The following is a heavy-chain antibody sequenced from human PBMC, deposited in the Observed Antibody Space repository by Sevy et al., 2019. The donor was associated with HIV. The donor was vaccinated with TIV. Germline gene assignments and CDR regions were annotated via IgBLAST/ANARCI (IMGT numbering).Heavy chain of an antibody. J-gene: IGHJ4*02. CDR1: GFTFSNYG. Sequence: GGSLRLSCAASGFTFSNYGMHWVRQAPGKGLEWVAVISYDGSKKYYAESVKGRFTISRDNSKNTLYLQMNSLGTEDTAVYYCAKRPSLFYLLDYWGQGTLVTVSS. CDR3: AKRPSLFYLLDY. V-gene: IGHV3-30*18. CDR2: ISYDGSKK. D-gene: IGHD3-3*01.